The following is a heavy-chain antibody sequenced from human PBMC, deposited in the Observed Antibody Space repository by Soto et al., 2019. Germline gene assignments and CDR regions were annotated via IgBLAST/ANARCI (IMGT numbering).Heavy chain of an antibody. CDR1: GGTFSSYA. CDR2: IIPIFGTA. Sequence: SVKVSCKASGGTFSSYAISWVRQAPGQGLEWMGGIIPIFGTANYAQKFQGRVTITADESTSTAYMELSSLRSEDTAVYYCARFYDSSGYYAPDYFDYWGQGTLVTVSS. V-gene: IGHV1-69*13. J-gene: IGHJ4*02. CDR3: ARFYDSSGYYAPDYFDY. D-gene: IGHD3-22*01.